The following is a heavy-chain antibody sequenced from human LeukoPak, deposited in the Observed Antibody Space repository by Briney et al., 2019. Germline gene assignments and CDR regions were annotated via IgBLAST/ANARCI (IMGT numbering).Heavy chain of an antibody. CDR3: ARHGRNSGAPNY. V-gene: IGHV4-59*08. J-gene: IGHJ4*02. CDR1: GGSITSYY. Sequence: SGTLSLTCTVSGGSITSYYWSWIRQPPGKGLEWIGYIFYSGTTYYNPSLKSRVTISVDTSKNQFSLKLSSVTAADTAMYYCARHGRNSGAPNYWGQGTLVTVSS. D-gene: IGHD2/OR15-2a*01. CDR2: IFYSGTT.